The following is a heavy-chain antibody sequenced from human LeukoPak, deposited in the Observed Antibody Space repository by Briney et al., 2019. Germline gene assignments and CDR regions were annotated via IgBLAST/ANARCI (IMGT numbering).Heavy chain of an antibody. CDR3: AKTGGPAIVVVPAASNWFDP. Sequence: GGTLRLSCAASGFTFSSYGMSWVRQAPGKGLEWVSAISGSGGSTYYADSVKGRFTISRDNSKNTLYLQMNSLRAEDTAVYYCAKTGGPAIVVVPAASNWFDPWGQETLVTVSS. D-gene: IGHD2-2*01. CDR2: ISGSGGST. J-gene: IGHJ5*02. CDR1: GFTFSSYG. V-gene: IGHV3-23*01.